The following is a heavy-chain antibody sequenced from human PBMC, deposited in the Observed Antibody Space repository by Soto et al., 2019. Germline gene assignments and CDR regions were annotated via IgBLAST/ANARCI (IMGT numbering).Heavy chain of an antibody. CDR1: GDSVSSNSAA. J-gene: IGHJ6*02. D-gene: IGHD6-13*01. Sequence: LSQALSLTCAISGDSVSSNSAAWNWIRQSPSRGLEWLGRTYYRSKWYNDYAVSVKSRITINPDTSKNQFSLQLNSVTPEDTAVYYCARDQIAATYYYYGMDVWGQGATVPVSS. V-gene: IGHV6-1*01. CDR2: TYYRSKWYN. CDR3: ARDQIAATYYYYGMDV.